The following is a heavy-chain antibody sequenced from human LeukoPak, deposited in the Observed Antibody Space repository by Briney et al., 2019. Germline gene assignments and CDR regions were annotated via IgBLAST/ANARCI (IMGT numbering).Heavy chain of an antibody. J-gene: IGHJ5*02. CDR2: ISSSGGST. Sequence: GGSLRLSCAAAGFTFSDRYMSWIRQAPGKGLEWVSAISSSGGSTYYADSVKGRFTISRDNSKNTLYLQMNSLRAEDTAVYYCAKVGIYEGYYYGSGIAWFDPWGQGTLVTVSS. CDR3: AKVGIYEGYYYGSGIAWFDP. V-gene: IGHV3-23*01. D-gene: IGHD3-10*01. CDR1: GFTFSDRY.